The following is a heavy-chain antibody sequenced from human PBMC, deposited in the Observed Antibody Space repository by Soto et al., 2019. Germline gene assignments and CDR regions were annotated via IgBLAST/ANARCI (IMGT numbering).Heavy chain of an antibody. V-gene: IGHV4-59*08. J-gene: IGHJ6*02. D-gene: IGHD5-18*01. Sequence: SETLSLTSPVSGGSISSYYWSWIRQPPGKGLEWIGYIYYSGSTNYNPSLKSRVTISVDTSKNQFSLKLSSVTAADTAVYYCARQLWTPYYYYYGMDVWGQGTTVTVSS. CDR2: IYYSGST. CDR3: ARQLWTPYYYYYGMDV. CDR1: GGSISSYY.